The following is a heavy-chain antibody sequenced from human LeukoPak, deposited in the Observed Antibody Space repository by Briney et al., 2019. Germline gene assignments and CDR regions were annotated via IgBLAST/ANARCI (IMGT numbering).Heavy chain of an antibody. J-gene: IGHJ4*02. Sequence: GASVKVSCKASGYTFTGYYMHWVRQAPGQGLEWMGWINPNSGGTNYAQKFQGRVTMTRDTSISTAYMELSRLRSDDTAVYYCARDMEITMVRGVAIDYWGQGTLVTVPS. CDR3: ARDMEITMVRGVAIDY. D-gene: IGHD3-10*01. CDR1: GYTFTGYY. V-gene: IGHV1-2*02. CDR2: INPNSGGT.